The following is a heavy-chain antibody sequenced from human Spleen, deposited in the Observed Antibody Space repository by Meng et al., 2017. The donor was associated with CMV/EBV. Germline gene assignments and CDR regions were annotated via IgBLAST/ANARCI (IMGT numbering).Heavy chain of an antibody. CDR1: ASINNGGYY. V-gene: IGHV4-31*02. CDR3: ARAQYHYDSTAYFEY. J-gene: IGHJ4*02. D-gene: IGHD3-22*01. Sequence: ASINNGGYYWGWIRQLPGKGLEWIGYIYYSGTTSYNPSLKSRATISVDTSEKQFSLKLTSVTAADTAVYYCARAQYHYDSTAYFEYWGQGALVTVSS. CDR2: IYYSGTT.